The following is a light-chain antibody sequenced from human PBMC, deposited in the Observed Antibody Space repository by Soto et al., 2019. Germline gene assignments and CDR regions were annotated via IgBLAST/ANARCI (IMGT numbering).Light chain of an antibody. Sequence: EIVLTQSPVTLSLSPGERATLSCRASQSVSNYLAWYQQRPGQAPSLVIYDASTRAPGIPARFSGSGSGTDFTLTISSLEPEEFAVYYCQQRGDWPLTFCGGTKVEIK. CDR1: QSVSNY. CDR3: QQRGDWPLT. V-gene: IGKV3-11*01. J-gene: IGKJ4*01. CDR2: DAS.